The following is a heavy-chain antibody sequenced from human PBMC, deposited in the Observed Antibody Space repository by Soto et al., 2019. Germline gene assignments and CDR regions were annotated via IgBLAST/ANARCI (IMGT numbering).Heavy chain of an antibody. CDR2: INAGNGNT. CDR3: ARSPSIAVADY. J-gene: IGHJ4*02. Sequence: QVQLVQSGAEEKKPGASVKVSCKASGYTFTSYAMHWVRQAPGQRLEWMGWINAGNGNTKYSQKLQGRVTITRDTSASTAYMELSSLRSEDTAVYYCARSPSIAVADYWGQGTLVTVSS. CDR1: GYTFTSYA. V-gene: IGHV1-3*05. D-gene: IGHD6-19*01.